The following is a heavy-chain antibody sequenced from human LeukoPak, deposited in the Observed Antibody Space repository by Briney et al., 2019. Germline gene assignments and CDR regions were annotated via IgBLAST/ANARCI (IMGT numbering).Heavy chain of an antibody. D-gene: IGHD3-22*01. V-gene: IGHV4-30-4*01. CDR2: IYYSGRT. CDR3: ARDHYYDSSGSFDY. Sequence: SETLSLTCTVSGGSISSGDYYWSWIRQPPGKGLEWTGYIYYSGRTYYNPSLKSRVTISVDTSKNQFSLKLSSVTAADTAVYYCARDHYYDSSGSFDYWGQGTLVTVSS. CDR1: GGSISSGDYY. J-gene: IGHJ4*02.